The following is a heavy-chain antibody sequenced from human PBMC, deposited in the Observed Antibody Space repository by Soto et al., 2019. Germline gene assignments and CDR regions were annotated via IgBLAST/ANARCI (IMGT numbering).Heavy chain of an antibody. CDR1: GGSFSGYY. CDR3: ARGSQYYDFWSGYSLHFDY. Sequence: QVQLQQWGAGLLTPSETLSLPCAVYGGSFSGYYWSWIRQPPGKGLEWIGEINHSGSTHYNPSLKGRVTISVDASKNQFSLKLSSVTAADTAVYYCARGSQYYDFWSGYSLHFDYWGQGTLVTVSS. CDR2: INHSGST. V-gene: IGHV4-34*01. J-gene: IGHJ4*02. D-gene: IGHD3-3*01.